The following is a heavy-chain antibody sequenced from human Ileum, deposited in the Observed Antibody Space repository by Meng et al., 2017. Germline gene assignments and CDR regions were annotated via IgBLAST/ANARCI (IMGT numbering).Heavy chain of an antibody. CDR2: IYLPGSP. J-gene: IGHJ4*02. CDR3: VRHGGKYFDY. Sequence: QVQLQESGPGLVEPSGTLSLTCTVSGDSISSSFYWSWVRKSPGKGLEWIGKIYLPGSPNYNPSLESRVTISEDKSMNQFSLRLTSVTAADTAIFYCVRHGGKYFDYWGQGSLVTVSS. D-gene: IGHD2-15*01. CDR1: GDSISSSFY. V-gene: IGHV4-4*02.